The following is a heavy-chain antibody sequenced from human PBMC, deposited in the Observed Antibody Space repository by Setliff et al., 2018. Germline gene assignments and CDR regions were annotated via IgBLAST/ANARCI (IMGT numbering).Heavy chain of an antibody. CDR1: GGSINNYY. Sequence: SETLSLTCTVSGGSINNYYWSWIRQPAGKGLEWIGNIYYSGTTYSNPSLKSRVTMSVDTSKNQFSLRLNSVTASDTAVYYCATTGTYRYFDYWGQGTLVTVSS. D-gene: IGHD1-1*01. CDR3: ATTGTYRYFDY. CDR2: IYYSGTT. J-gene: IGHJ4*02. V-gene: IGHV4-59*04.